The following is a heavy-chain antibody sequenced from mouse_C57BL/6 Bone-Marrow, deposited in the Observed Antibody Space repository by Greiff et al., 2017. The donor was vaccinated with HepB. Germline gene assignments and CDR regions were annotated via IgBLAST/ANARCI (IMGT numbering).Heavy chain of an antibody. J-gene: IGHJ2*01. Sequence: QVQLQQPGAELVKPGASVKLSCKASGYTFTSYWMHWVKQRPGRGLEWIGRINPNSGGTKYNEKFKSKATLTVDKPATTAYMQLSSLTAVDAAVYYCARSRHYGSSPFDYWGQGTTLTVSS. CDR1: GYTFTSYW. V-gene: IGHV1-72*01. CDR2: INPNSGGT. CDR3: ARSRHYGSSPFDY. D-gene: IGHD1-1*01.